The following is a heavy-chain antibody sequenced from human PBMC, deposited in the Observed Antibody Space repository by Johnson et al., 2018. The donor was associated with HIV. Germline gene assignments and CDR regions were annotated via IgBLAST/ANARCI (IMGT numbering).Heavy chain of an antibody. D-gene: IGHD1-26*01. CDR1: GFTFSSYG. J-gene: IGHJ3*02. CDR3: AKDKLVGATYAAFDI. V-gene: IGHV3-30*02. Sequence: QMQLVESGGGVVQPGGSLRLSCAASGFTFSSYGMHWVRQAPGKGLEWVAFIRYDGSNKYYSDSVKGRFTISRDNSKNTLYLQMNSLRPEDTAVYYCAKDKLVGATYAAFDIWGQGTMVTVSS. CDR2: IRYDGSNK.